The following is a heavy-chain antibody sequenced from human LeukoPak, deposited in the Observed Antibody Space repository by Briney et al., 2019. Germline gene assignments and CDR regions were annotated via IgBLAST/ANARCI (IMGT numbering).Heavy chain of an antibody. CDR2: INLNSGGT. CDR3: ATARCGGDCSPSFDY. V-gene: IGHV1-2*04. Sequence: SVKVSCKASGYTFTGYYIHWVRQAPGQGLEWMGWINLNSGGTDYAQNFQGWVTMTRDTSISTAYMELSRLKSDDTAVYYCATARCGGDCSPSFDYWGQGTLVTVSS. J-gene: IGHJ4*02. CDR1: GYTFTGYY. D-gene: IGHD2-21*02.